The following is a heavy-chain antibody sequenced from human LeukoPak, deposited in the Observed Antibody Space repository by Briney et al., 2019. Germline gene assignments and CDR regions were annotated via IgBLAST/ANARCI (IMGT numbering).Heavy chain of an antibody. V-gene: IGHV3-48*03. Sequence: GGSLRLSCAASGFSFSSYEMNWVRQAPGKGLEWISYISASGTLTHYADSVEGRFTISRDNAKNSLFLQMNSLRAEDTAVYYCAELGITMIGGVWGKGTTVTVSS. CDR2: ISASGTLT. CDR3: AELGITMIGGV. CDR1: GFSFSSYE. D-gene: IGHD3-10*02. J-gene: IGHJ6*04.